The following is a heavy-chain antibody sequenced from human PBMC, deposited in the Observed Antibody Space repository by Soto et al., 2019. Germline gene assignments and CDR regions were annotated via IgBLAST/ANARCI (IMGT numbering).Heavy chain of an antibody. Sequence: SETLSLTCTVSGGSISYEYYHWTWIRQSPGKGLEWIGYIHYSGSIIYNPSFKSRVTISVDTSKNQFSLQLSSVTAADTAVYFCAREGDGGDRDYYGLDVWGQGTTVTVSS. J-gene: IGHJ6*02. V-gene: IGHV4-30-4*08. CDR2: IHYSGSI. D-gene: IGHD2-21*02. CDR1: GGSISYEYYH. CDR3: AREGDGGDRDYYGLDV.